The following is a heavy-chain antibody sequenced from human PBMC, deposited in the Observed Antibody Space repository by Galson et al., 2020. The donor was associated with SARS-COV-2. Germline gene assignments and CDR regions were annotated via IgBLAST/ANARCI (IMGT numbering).Heavy chain of an antibody. Sequence: GESLKISCAASGFTFSSYSMNWVRQAPGKGLEWVSSISSSSSYIYYADSVKGRFTISRDNAKNSLYLQMNSLRAEDTAVYYCARDLYSSGSGVYYYYYGMDVWGQGTTVTVSS. CDR3: ARDLYSSGSGVYYYYYGMDV. CDR2: ISSSSSYI. V-gene: IGHV3-21*01. D-gene: IGHD6-19*01. J-gene: IGHJ6*02. CDR1: GFTFSSYS.